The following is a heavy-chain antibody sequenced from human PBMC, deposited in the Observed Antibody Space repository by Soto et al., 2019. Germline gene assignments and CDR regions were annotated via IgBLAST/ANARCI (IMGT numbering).Heavy chain of an antibody. J-gene: IGHJ6*02. V-gene: IGHV1-2*04. D-gene: IGHD2-2*01. CDR3: ARGHTSSSTSLYYYYYGMDV. CDR1: GYTFTGYY. CDR2: IYPNTGGT. Sequence: ASVKVSCKASGYTFTGYYMHWVRQAPGQGLEWMGWIYPNTGGTNYAQKFQGWVTMTRDTSISTAYMELSRLRNDDTAVNYCARGHTSSSTSLYYYYYGMDVWGQGTTVTVAS.